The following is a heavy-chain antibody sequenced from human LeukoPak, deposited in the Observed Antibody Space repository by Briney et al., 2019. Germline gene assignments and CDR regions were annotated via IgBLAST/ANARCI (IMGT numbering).Heavy chain of an antibody. D-gene: IGHD6-19*01. J-gene: IGHJ4*02. CDR1: GFTFSDYY. CDR3: AREPAGSGWYDY. Sequence: GGSLRLSCAASGFTFSDYYMSWIRQAPGKGLEWVANIKQDGSEKYYVDSVKGRFTISRDNAKNSLYLQMNSLRAEDTAVYYCAREPAGSGWYDYWGQGTLVTVSS. CDR2: IKQDGSEK. V-gene: IGHV3-7*01.